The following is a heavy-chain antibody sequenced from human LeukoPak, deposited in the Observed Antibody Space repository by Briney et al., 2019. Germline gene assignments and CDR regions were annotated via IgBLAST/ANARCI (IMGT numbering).Heavy chain of an antibody. Sequence: ASVKVSCKASGYTFTSYAMHWVRQAPGQRLEWMGWINAGNDNTKYSQKFQGRVTITRDTSASTAYMELSSLRSEDTAVYYCARGIDYYDSSGYYTSWYFDLWGRGTLVTVSS. CDR2: INAGNDNT. CDR1: GYTFTSYA. V-gene: IGHV1-3*01. J-gene: IGHJ2*01. D-gene: IGHD3-22*01. CDR3: ARGIDYYDSSGYYTSWYFDL.